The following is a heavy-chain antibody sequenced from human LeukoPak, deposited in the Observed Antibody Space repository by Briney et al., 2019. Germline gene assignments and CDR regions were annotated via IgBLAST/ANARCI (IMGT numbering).Heavy chain of an antibody. CDR2: INPNSGGT. J-gene: IGHJ4*02. CDR3: ARTIYSSSWYVD. V-gene: IGHV1-2*02. D-gene: IGHD6-13*01. CDR1: GYTFTGYY. Sequence: ASVKVSCKASGYTFTGYYMHWVRQAPGQGLEWTGWINPNSGGTNYAQKFQGRVTMTRDTSISTAYMELSRLRSDDTAVYYCARTIYSSSWYVDWGQGTLVTVSS.